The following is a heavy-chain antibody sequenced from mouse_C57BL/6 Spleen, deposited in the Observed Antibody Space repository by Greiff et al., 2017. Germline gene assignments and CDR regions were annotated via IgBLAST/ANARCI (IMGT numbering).Heavy chain of an antibody. D-gene: IGHD2-1*01. V-gene: IGHV14-2*01. Sequence: VQLQQSGAELVKPGASVKLSCTASGFNFKDYYMHWVKQRPEQGLEWIGRIDPEDGDTKYAPKFQGKATITADTSSNTAYLQLSSLTSEDTAVDCCARGHGNYYFDYWGQGTTLTVSS. CDR2: IDPEDGDT. CDR3: ARGHGNYYFDY. J-gene: IGHJ2*01. CDR1: GFNFKDYY.